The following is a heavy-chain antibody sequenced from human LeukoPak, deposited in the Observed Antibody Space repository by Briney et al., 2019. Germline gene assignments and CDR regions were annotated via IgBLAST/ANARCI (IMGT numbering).Heavy chain of an antibody. CDR2: IAPKSGAT. CDR3: ARAGAPGVPDWFFDV. J-gene: IGHJ2*01. CDR1: GYAFSSYA. V-gene: IGHV1-2*02. Sequence: ASVKVSCKASGYAFSSYAISWVRQAPGQGLDWMGCIAPKSGATNYAQTFQGRVTMTRDTSITTAYMELRSLKSDDTAVYFCARAGAPGVPDWFFDVWGRGTLVTVSS. D-gene: IGHD2-2*01.